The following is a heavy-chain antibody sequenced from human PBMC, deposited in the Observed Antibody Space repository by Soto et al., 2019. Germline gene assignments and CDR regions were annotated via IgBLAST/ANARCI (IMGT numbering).Heavy chain of an antibody. CDR3: AKGVDFFPYYYYLDV. CDR2: ISGSGGST. D-gene: IGHD3-3*01. CDR1: GFTFSSYA. J-gene: IGHJ6*03. Sequence: PGGSLILSCAASGFTFSSYAMSWVRQAPGKGLEWVSAISGSGGSTYYADSVKGRFTISRDNSKNTLYLQMNSLRAEDTAVYYCAKGVDFFPYYYYLDVWGKGTTVTVSS. V-gene: IGHV3-23*01.